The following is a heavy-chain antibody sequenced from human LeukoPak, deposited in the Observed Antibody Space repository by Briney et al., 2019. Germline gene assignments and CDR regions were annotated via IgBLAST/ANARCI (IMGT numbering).Heavy chain of an antibody. Sequence: GGSLRLSCAASGFTLSSYWMDWVRQAPGKGLEWVANIKQDGSEKYYVDSVKGRFTISRDNAKNSLYLQMNSLRAEDTAVYYCARDRDWYTFDYWGQGALVTVSS. J-gene: IGHJ4*02. CDR3: ARDRDWYTFDY. D-gene: IGHD2-21*01. CDR2: IKQDGSEK. V-gene: IGHV3-7*01. CDR1: GFTLSSYW.